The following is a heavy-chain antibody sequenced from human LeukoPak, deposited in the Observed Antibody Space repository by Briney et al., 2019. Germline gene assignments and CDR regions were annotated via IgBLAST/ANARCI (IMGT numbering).Heavy chain of an antibody. CDR2: MNPNSGNT. CDR1: GYTFTSYD. D-gene: IGHD6-19*01. V-gene: IGHV1-8*01. CDR3: ARVTSSGWVYYYYGMDV. Sequence: GASVKVSCKASGYTFTSYDINWVRQATGQGLEWMGWMNPNSGNTGYAQKFQGRVTMTRNTSISTAYMELSSLRSEDTAVYYCARVTSSGWVYYYYGMDVWGQGTTVTVSS. J-gene: IGHJ6*02.